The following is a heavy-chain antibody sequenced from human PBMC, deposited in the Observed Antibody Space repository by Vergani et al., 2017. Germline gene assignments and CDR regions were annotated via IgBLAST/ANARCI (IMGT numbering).Heavy chain of an antibody. CDR3: ARHLGQWLVNGADY. V-gene: IGHV3-23*01. CDR2: ISGSGGST. D-gene: IGHD6-19*01. CDR1: GFTFSSYA. Sequence: EVQLLESGGGLVQPGGSLRLSCAASGFTFSSYAMSWVRQAPGKGLEWVSAISGSGGSTYYADSVKGRFTISRDNAKNSLYLQMNSLRAEDTALYYCARHLGQWLVNGADYWGQGTLVTVSS. J-gene: IGHJ4*02.